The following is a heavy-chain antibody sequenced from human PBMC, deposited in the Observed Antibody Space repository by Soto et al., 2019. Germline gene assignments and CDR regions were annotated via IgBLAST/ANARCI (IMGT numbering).Heavy chain of an antibody. CDR1: GFTFSSYG. V-gene: IGHV3-33*01. Sequence: QVQLVESGGGVVQPGRSLRLSCAASGFTFSSYGMHWVRQAPGKGLEWVAVIWYDGSNKYYADSVKGRFTISRDNSKNTLYLQMNSLRAEDTAVYYCARSYYYDSSGYYRSFFQHWGQGTLVTLSS. CDR3: ARSYYYDSSGYYRSFFQH. D-gene: IGHD3-22*01. J-gene: IGHJ1*01. CDR2: IWYDGSNK.